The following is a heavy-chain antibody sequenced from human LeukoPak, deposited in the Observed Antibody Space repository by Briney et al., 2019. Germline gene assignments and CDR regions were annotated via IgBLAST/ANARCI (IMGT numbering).Heavy chain of an antibody. CDR3: AREDIVVVPAAPWYYYYGMDV. J-gene: IGHJ6*02. CDR1: GYTFTAYY. CDR2: INPNSGGT. D-gene: IGHD2-2*01. Sequence: GASVKVSCKASGYTFTAYYMHWVRQAPGQGLEWMGWINPNSGGTNFAQKFQGRVTMTRDTSISTAYMELSRLRSDDTAVYYCAREDIVVVPAAPWYYYYGMDVWGQGTTVTVSS. V-gene: IGHV1-2*02.